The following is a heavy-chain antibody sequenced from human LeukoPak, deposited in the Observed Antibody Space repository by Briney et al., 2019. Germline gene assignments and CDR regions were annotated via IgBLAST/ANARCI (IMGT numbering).Heavy chain of an antibody. CDR3: ARLRQWLVTSDAFDI. Sequence: GGSLRLSCAASGFTFSDNYMSWIRQAPGKGLEWVSYISSSGNTTYNADSVKGRFSITRDNAKNSLYLQMNSLRAEDTALYYCARLRQWLVTSDAFDIWGQGTMVTVSS. CDR2: ISSSGNTT. D-gene: IGHD6-19*01. V-gene: IGHV3-11*01. CDR1: GFTFSDNY. J-gene: IGHJ3*02.